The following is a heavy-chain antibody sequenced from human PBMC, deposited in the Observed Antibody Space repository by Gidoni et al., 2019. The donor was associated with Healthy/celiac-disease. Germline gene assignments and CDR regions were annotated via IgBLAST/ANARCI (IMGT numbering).Heavy chain of an antibody. CDR3: AAGGTSGPFDY. CDR1: GSTFDDYA. CDR2: ISWNSGSI. Sequence: EVQLVESGGGLVQPGRSLRLSCAASGSTFDDYAMHWVRQAPGKGLEWCSGISWNSGSIGYADSVKGRFTISRDNAKNSLYLQMNSLRAEDTALYYCAAGGTSGPFDYWGQGTLVTVSS. J-gene: IGHJ4*02. V-gene: IGHV3-9*01. D-gene: IGHD1-1*01.